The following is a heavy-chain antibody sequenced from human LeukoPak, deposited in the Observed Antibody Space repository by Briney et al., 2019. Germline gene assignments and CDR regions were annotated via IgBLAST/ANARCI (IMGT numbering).Heavy chain of an antibody. D-gene: IGHD4-23*01. CDR2: INHSGST. V-gene: IGHV4-34*01. CDR1: GGSFSGYY. Sequence: SETLSLTCAVYGGSFSGYYWSWIRQPPGKGLEWIGEINHSGSTNYNPSLKSRVTISVDTSKNQFSLKLSSVTAADTAVYYCARSPLVVTSPFDYWGQGTLVTVSS. CDR3: ARSPLVVTSPFDY. J-gene: IGHJ4*02.